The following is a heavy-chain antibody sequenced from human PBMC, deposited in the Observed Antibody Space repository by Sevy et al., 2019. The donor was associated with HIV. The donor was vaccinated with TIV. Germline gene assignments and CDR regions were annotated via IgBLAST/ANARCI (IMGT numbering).Heavy chain of an antibody. CDR2: IYYSGST. V-gene: IGHV4-59*01. D-gene: IGHD5-12*01. CDR1: GGSISSYY. CDR3: ARATSRDGYNLNWFDH. Sequence: SETLSLTCTVSGGSISSYYWSWIRQPPGKGLEWIGYIYYSGSTNYNPSLKSRVTISVDTSKNQFSLMLGSVSAADTAVYYCARATSRDGYNLNWFDHWGQGTLVTVSS. J-gene: IGHJ5*02.